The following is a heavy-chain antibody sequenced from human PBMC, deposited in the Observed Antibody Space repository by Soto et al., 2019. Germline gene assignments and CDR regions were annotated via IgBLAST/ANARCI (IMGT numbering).Heavy chain of an antibody. CDR3: ARYDHGDYRRLTDS. D-gene: IGHD4-17*01. CDR1: GYTFTNYG. V-gene: IGHV1-18*04. Sequence: QVQLVQSGAEVKKPGASVRVSCKASGYTFTNYGITWVRQAPEQGLAWMGWISPYKSHTNYAQRFQGRILMTIDTSTSTAYVELTSLRSDDTAVLYCARYDHGDYRRLTDSWGKGTPVTVSS. J-gene: IGHJ4*02. CDR2: ISPYKSHT.